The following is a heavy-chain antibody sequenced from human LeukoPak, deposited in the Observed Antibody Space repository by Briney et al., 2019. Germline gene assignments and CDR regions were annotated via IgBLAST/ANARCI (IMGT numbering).Heavy chain of an antibody. CDR1: GFTFSTFS. J-gene: IGHJ4*02. D-gene: IGHD2-2*01. V-gene: IGHV3-30*04. Sequence: GRSLRLSCAASGFTFSTFSMHGVRQAPGKGLEWVAVILYDGSTQYYADSVRGRFTASRDNSKDTLYLQMNSLRVEDTAVYYCARVDCRSTSCSPFDYWGQGTLVTVSS. CDR2: ILYDGSTQ. CDR3: ARVDCRSTSCSPFDY.